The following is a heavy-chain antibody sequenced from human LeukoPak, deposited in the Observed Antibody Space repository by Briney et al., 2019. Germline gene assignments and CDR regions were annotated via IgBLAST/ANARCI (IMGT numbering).Heavy chain of an antibody. D-gene: IGHD4-17*01. J-gene: IGHJ4*02. CDR2: IIPILGIA. CDR1: GGTFSSYA. CDR3: ARESTPDYGDYGRAFDY. Sequence: ASVKVSCKASGGTFSSYAISWVRQAPGQGLEWMGRIIPILGIANYAQKFQGRVTITADKSTSTAYMELSSLRSEDTAVYYCARESTPDYGDYGRAFDYWGQGTLVTVSS. V-gene: IGHV1-69*04.